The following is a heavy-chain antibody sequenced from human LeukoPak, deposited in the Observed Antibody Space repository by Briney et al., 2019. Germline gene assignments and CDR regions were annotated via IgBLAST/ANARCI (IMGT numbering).Heavy chain of an antibody. Sequence: ASLKLSCKASGYTFTGYYMHWVRQAPGQGLEWMGWINPNSGGTNYAQKFQGRVTMTRDTSISTAYMELSRLRSDDTAVYYCASVDCSSTSCYGVFDYWGQGTLVTVSS. D-gene: IGHD2-2*01. CDR1: GYTFTGYY. J-gene: IGHJ4*02. CDR2: INPNSGGT. V-gene: IGHV1-2*02. CDR3: ASVDCSSTSCYGVFDY.